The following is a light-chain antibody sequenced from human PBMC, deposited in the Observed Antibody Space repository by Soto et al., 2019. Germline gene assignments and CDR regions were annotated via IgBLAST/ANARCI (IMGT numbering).Light chain of an antibody. CDR3: MQGTHWPRT. V-gene: IGKV2-30*01. CDR2: KVS. Sequence: DVVMTQSPLSLPVTLGQPASISCKSSQSLLYTDGNTYLHWFQQRPGQSPRRLIYKVSNRDSGVPDRFSGSGSGTDFTLKISRVEADDVGAYYCMQGTHWPRTFGQGTKLEIK. J-gene: IGKJ2*01. CDR1: QSLLYTDGNTY.